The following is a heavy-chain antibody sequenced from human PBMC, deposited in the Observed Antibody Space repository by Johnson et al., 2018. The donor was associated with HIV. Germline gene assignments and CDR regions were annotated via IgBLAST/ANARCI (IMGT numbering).Heavy chain of an antibody. CDR2: IRYDGSNK. CDR3: ARLAFDI. V-gene: IGHV3-30*02. J-gene: IGHJ3*02. CDR1: GFTFSSYG. Sequence: QVQLVESGGGVVQPGGSLRLSCAASGFTFSSYGMHWVRQAPGKGLEWVAFIRYDGSNKYYADSVKGRFTISRDNSKNTRYLQMNSLRTEDTAVYYCARLAFDIWGQGTMVTVSS.